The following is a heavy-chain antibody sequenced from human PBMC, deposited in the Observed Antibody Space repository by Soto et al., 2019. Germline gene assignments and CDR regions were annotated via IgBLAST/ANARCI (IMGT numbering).Heavy chain of an antibody. D-gene: IGHD6-13*01. J-gene: IGHJ4*02. Sequence: SVKVSCKASGGTFSSYAISWVRQAPGQGLEWMGGIIPIFGTANYAQKFQGRVTITADESTSTAYMELSSLRSEDTAAYYCASMIAAEWYYFDYWGQGTLVTVSS. V-gene: IGHV1-69*13. CDR3: ASMIAAEWYYFDY. CDR2: IIPIFGTA. CDR1: GGTFSSYA.